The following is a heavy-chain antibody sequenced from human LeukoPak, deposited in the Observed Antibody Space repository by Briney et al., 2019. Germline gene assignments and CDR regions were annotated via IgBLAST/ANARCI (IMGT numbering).Heavy chain of an antibody. D-gene: IGHD3-10*01. CDR2: IIPILGIA. V-gene: IGHV1-69*04. J-gene: IGHJ6*04. CDR3: ARAYMVRGVIDYYYGMDV. Sequence: ASVKVSCKASGGAFSSYAISWVRQAPGQGLEWMGSIIPILGIANYAQKFQGRVTITADKSTSTAYMELSSLRSEDTAVYYCARAYMVRGVIDYYYGMDVWGKGTTVTVSS. CDR1: GGAFSSYA.